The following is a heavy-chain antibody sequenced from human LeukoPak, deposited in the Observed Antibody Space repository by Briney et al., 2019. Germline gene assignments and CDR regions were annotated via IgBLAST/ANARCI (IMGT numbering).Heavy chain of an antibody. V-gene: IGHV3-30*02. CDR3: ASGTVAPIFAGNRFDP. CDR1: GFTFMTYG. Sequence: PGGSLRLSCAASGFTFMTYGMHWVRQAPGKGLEWVAFIRYDGNIKYYADSVKGRFTISRDNPNNTLHLQINSLRPEDTAVYYCASGTVAPIFAGNRFDPWGQGTLVPVSS. CDR2: IRYDGNIK. J-gene: IGHJ5*02. D-gene: IGHD3-3*01.